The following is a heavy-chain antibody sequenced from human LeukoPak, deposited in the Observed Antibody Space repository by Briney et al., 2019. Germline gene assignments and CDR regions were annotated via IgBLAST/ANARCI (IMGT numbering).Heavy chain of an antibody. CDR1: GFTFSSYG. CDR2: ISYDGSNK. J-gene: IGHJ4*02. D-gene: IGHD3-10*01. V-gene: IGHV3-30*03. Sequence: GRSLRLSCAASGFTFSSYGMHWVRQAPGKGLEWVAVISYDGSNKYYADSVKGRFTISRDNSKNTLYLQMDSLRAEDTAVYYCARLFVYGSGAEAFDYWGQGALVTVSS. CDR3: ARLFVYGSGAEAFDY.